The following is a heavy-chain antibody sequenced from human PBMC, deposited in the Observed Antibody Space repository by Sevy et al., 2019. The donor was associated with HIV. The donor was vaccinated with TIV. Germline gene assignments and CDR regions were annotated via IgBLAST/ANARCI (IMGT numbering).Heavy chain of an antibody. CDR1: GGSITSLY. V-gene: IGHV4-59*08. J-gene: IGHJ4*02. Sequence: SETLSLTCTVSGGSITSLYWHWIRQPPGKGLEWIANIYYHGHITYNPSLKSRVTLSLDTSKNQFSLRLSSVTAADTAMYYCAGENAWGRGYSWGQGTLVTVSS. D-gene: IGHD1-26*01. CDR3: AGENAWGRGYS. CDR2: IYYHGHI.